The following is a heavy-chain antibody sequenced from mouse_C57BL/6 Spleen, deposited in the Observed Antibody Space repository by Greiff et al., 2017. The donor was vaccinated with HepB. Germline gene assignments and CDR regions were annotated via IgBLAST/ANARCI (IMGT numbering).Heavy chain of an antibody. CDR1: GYTFTEYT. D-gene: IGHD2-4*01. CDR2: FYPGSGSI. CDR3: ARHEDPLYDYGYYFDY. J-gene: IGHJ2*01. Sequence: QVQLQQSGAELVKPGASVKLSCKASGYTFTEYTIHWVKQRSGQGLEWIGWFYPGSGSIKYNEKSKDKATLTADKSSSTVYMELSRLTSEDSAVYFCARHEDPLYDYGYYFDYWGQGTTLTVSS. V-gene: IGHV1-62-2*01.